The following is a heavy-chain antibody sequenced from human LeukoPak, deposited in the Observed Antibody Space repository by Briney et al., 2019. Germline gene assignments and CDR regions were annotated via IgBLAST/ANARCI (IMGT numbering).Heavy chain of an antibody. CDR1: GASISSGTYY. J-gene: IGHJ5*02. Sequence: SQTLSLTCTVSGASISSGTYYWNWIRQPAGKGLEWIGRIYTSGSTDYNPSLKSRVTISVDTSKNQFSLKLSSVTAADTAVYYCARKALGGRYSSVYNWFDPWSQGTLVTVSS. D-gene: IGHD6-19*01. CDR3: ARKALGGRYSSVYNWFDP. V-gene: IGHV4-61*02. CDR2: IYTSGST.